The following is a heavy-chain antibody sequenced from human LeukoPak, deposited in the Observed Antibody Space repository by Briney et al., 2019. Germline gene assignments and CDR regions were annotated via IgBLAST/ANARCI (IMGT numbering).Heavy chain of an antibody. CDR2: INPNSGGT. J-gene: IGHJ4*02. CDR3: ARDLDCSSTSCSDY. Sequence: SVKVSCKASGYTFTGYYMHWVRQAPGQGLEWMGWINPNSGGTNYAQKFQGWVTMTRDTSISTAYMELSRLRSDDTAVYYCARDLDCSSTSCSDYWGQGTLVTVSS. D-gene: IGHD2-2*01. V-gene: IGHV1-2*04. CDR1: GYTFTGYY.